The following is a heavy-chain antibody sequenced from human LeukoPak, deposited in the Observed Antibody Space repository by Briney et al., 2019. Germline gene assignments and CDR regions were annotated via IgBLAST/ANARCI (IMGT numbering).Heavy chain of an antibody. V-gene: IGHV1-18*01. CDR1: GYTFTSYG. Sequence: GASVKVSCKASGYTFTSYGISWVRQAPGQGLEWMGWISAYNGNTNYAQNLQGRVTMTTDTSTSTAYMELRSLRSDDTAVYYCARVLPTDSSGWYDAFDIWGQGTMVTVSS. D-gene: IGHD6-19*01. J-gene: IGHJ3*02. CDR2: ISAYNGNT. CDR3: ARVLPTDSSGWYDAFDI.